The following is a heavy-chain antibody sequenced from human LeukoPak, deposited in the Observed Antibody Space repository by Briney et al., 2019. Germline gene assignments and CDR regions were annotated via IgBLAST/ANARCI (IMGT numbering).Heavy chain of an antibody. CDR3: ARGLTGTTSSSFDY. Sequence: SETLSLTCTVSGGSISSYYWSWIRQPPGKGLEWIGYIYYSGSTNYNPSLKSRVTISVDTSKNQFSLKLSSVTAADTAVYYCARGLTGTTSSSFDYWGQGTLVTVSS. V-gene: IGHV4-59*01. CDR1: GGSISSYY. J-gene: IGHJ4*02. D-gene: IGHD1-7*01. CDR2: IYYSGST.